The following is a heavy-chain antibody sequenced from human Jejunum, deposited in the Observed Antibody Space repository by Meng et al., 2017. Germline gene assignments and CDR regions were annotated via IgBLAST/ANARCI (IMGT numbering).Heavy chain of an antibody. D-gene: IGHD2-8*01. CDR1: GYTFTDQW. CDR2: IHPNYGGT. Sequence: ASAKVSCKASGYTFTDQWIHWVRQAPGQGLEWMGRIHPNYGGTNSAQRFQGRVTMSRDTSISTAYLELSRLRTDDTAVYYCVRDFRVTDHWGQGTLVTVSS. CDR3: VRDFRVTDH. V-gene: IGHV1-2*06. J-gene: IGHJ4*02.